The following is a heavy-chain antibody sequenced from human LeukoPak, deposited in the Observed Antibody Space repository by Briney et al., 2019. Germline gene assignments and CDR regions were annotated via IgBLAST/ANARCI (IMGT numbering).Heavy chain of an antibody. CDR2: IYYTGST. D-gene: IGHD3-22*01. J-gene: IGHJ3*02. V-gene: IGHV4-61*05. CDR3: ARLDSSGYHAI. CDR1: GGSISSSSYY. Sequence: ASETLSLTCTVSGGSISSSSYYWGWIRQPPGKGLEWIGYIYYTGSTNNNPSLKSRVTISVDTSKNQFSLRLSSVTAADTAVYYCARLDSSGYHAIWGQGTMVTVSS.